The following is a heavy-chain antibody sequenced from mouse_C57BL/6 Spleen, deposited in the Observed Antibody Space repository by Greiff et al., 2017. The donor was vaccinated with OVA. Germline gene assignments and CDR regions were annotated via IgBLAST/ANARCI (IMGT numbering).Heavy chain of an antibody. V-gene: IGHV1-52*01. CDR3: ALNYYGSSPAWFAY. CDR2: IDPSDSET. D-gene: IGHD1-1*01. CDR1: GYTFTSYW. Sequence: VQLQQSGAELVRPGSSVKLSCKASGYTFTSYWMHWVKQRPIQGLEWIGNIDPSDSETHYNQKFKDKATLTVDKSSSTAYMQLSSLTSEDSAVYYCALNYYGSSPAWFAYWGQGTLVTVSA. J-gene: IGHJ3*01.